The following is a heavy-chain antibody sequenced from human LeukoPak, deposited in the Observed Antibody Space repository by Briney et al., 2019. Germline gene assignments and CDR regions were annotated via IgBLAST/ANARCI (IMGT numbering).Heavy chain of an antibody. CDR1: GYTFTSYA. CDR2: INAGNGNT. Sequence: ASVKVSCKASGYTFTSYAKHWVRQAPGQRLEWMGWINAGNGNTKYSQKFQGRVTITRDTSASTAYMELSSLRSEDTAVYYCARVSMVRGVISWFDPWGQGTLVTVSS. D-gene: IGHD3-10*01. CDR3: ARVSMVRGVISWFDP. V-gene: IGHV1-3*01. J-gene: IGHJ5*02.